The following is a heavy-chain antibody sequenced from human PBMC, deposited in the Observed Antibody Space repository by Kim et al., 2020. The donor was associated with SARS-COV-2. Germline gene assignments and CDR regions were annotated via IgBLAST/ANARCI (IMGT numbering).Heavy chain of an antibody. CDR1: GYSFTSYW. CDR2: IYPVDSDT. D-gene: IGHD2-15*01. Sequence: GESLKISCKGSGYSFTSYWIGWVRQMPGKGLEGRGIIYPVDSDTRYSPPCQGQVTISADKPISTASLQWSSLKAADTAMYYCARIGDYWGQGTLVTVSS. V-gene: IGHV5-51*04. J-gene: IGHJ4*02. CDR3: ARIGDY.